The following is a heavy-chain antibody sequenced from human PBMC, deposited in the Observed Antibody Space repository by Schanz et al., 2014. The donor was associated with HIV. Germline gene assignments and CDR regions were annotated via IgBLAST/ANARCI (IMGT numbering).Heavy chain of an antibody. V-gene: IGHV3-33*03. CDR2: IWYDGSQT. D-gene: IGHD1-26*01. Sequence: QVRLVESGGGVVQPGTSVRLSCAASGFSFSKFGMHWVRQAPGKGLEWGEIIWYDGSQTRYTGSGKGRFTISRDNSKNILYLQMNSVRPEDTAVYFCAKGATRPDYFDSWGQGTLVTVSS. CDR3: AKGATRPDYFDS. J-gene: IGHJ4*02. CDR1: GFSFSKFG.